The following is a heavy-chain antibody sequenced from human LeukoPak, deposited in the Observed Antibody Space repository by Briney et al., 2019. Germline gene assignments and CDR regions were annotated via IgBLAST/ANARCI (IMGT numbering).Heavy chain of an antibody. CDR3: ARHQSIAAAGNGALDY. J-gene: IGHJ4*02. V-gene: IGHV4-39*01. CDR1: GGSISSSSYY. Sequence: SETLSLTCTVSGGSISSSSYYWAWIRQPPGKGRRWLGRIYYSGSTYYNPSLKSRVTISVGTSITQSSLKLPYVSAADTAAPYCARHQSIAAAGNGALDYWGQGTLVTVSS. D-gene: IGHD6-13*01. CDR2: IYYSGST.